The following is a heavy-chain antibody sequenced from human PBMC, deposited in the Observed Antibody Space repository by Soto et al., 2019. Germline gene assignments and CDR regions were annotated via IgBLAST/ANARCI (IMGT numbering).Heavy chain of an antibody. CDR1: GGSINSYY. Sequence: ASETLSLTCTVSGGSINSYYWSWIRQPPGKGLEWIGYIYHSGSTTYNPSLDSRVTISVDTSKNQFSLKLSSVTAADTAVYYCARGVAGGGGSYYYYYGMDVWGQGTTVTVSS. CDR2: IYHSGST. CDR3: ARGVAGGGGSYYYYYGMDV. J-gene: IGHJ6*02. V-gene: IGHV4-59*01. D-gene: IGHD1-26*01.